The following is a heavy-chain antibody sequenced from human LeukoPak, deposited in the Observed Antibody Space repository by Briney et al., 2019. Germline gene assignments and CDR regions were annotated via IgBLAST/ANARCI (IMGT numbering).Heavy chain of an antibody. V-gene: IGHV4-34*01. CDR3: ARLLREVIITEDY. J-gene: IGHJ4*02. CDR1: GFTFSSYA. D-gene: IGHD3-10*01. CDR2: INHSGST. Sequence: GSLRLSCAASGFTFSSYAMSWVRQAPGKGLEWIGEINHSGSTNYNPSLKSRVTISVDTSKNQFSLKLSSVTAADTAVYYCARLLREVIITEDYWGQGTLVTVSS.